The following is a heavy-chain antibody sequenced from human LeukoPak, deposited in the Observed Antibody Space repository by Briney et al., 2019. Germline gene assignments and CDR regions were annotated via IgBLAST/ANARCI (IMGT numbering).Heavy chain of an antibody. CDR1: GGSISSYY. D-gene: IGHD6-13*01. Sequence: SETLSLTCTVSGGSISSYYWSWIRQPPGKGLEWIGYIYYSGSTNYNPSLKSRVSISVDTSKNQFSLKVNFVTAADTAVYYCARMNLAASGTPFDYWGPGILVTVSS. V-gene: IGHV4-59*08. J-gene: IGHJ4*02. CDR2: IYYSGST. CDR3: ARMNLAASGTPFDY.